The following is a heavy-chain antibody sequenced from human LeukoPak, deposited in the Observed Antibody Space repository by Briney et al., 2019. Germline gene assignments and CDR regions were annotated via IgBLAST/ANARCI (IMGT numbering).Heavy chain of an antibody. J-gene: IGHJ4*02. CDR3: ARFDSSGYSLDY. CDR1: GYTFTAYY. CDR2: INPSSGGT. Sequence: ASVKVSCKASGYTFTAYYMHWVRQAPGQGLEWMGWINPSSGGTDYAQNFQGRVTMTRDTSISTAYMELSRLRSDVTAVYYCARFDSSGYSLDYWGQGTLVTVSS. D-gene: IGHD3-22*01. V-gene: IGHV1-2*02.